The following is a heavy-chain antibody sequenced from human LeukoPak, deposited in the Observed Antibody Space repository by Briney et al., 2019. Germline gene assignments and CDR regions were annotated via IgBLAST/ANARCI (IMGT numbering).Heavy chain of an antibody. CDR1: GFTFSSYG. V-gene: IGHV3-30*02. D-gene: IGHD2-2*01. CDR3: AKAVVPAADNWFDP. J-gene: IGHJ5*02. CDR2: IRYDGSNK. Sequence: AGSLRLSCAASGFTFSSYGMHWVRQAPGKGLEWVAFIRYDGSNKYYADSVKGRFTISRDNSKNTLYLQMNSLRAEDTAVYYCAKAVVPAADNWFDPWGQGTLVTVSS.